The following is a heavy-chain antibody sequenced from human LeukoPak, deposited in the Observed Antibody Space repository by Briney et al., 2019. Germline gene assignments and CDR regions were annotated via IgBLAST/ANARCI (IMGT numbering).Heavy chain of an antibody. J-gene: IGHJ5*02. CDR1: GFTSVTFV. Sequence: PGGSLRLSSAASGFTSVTFVMNWGARAPGKGREWVSYISSSSSTIYYADSVKGRFTISRDNAKNSLYLQMNSLRAEDTAVYYCARDGVAAPFDPWGQGTLVTVSS. V-gene: IGHV3-48*04. CDR3: ARDGVAAPFDP. CDR2: ISSSSSTI. D-gene: IGHD6-13*01.